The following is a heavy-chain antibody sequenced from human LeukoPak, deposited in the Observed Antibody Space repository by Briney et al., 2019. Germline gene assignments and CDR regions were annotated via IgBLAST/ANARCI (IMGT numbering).Heavy chain of an antibody. CDR2: ISSSSSYI. J-gene: IGHJ4*02. CDR1: GFTFSSYS. Sequence: GGSLRLSCAASGFTFSSYSMNWVRQAPGKGLEWVSSISSSSSYIYYADSVKGRFTISRDNAKNSLYLQMNSLRAEDTAVYYCAREPLGGGYFDYWGQGTLVTVSS. V-gene: IGHV3-21*01. CDR3: AREPLGGGYFDY. D-gene: IGHD3-10*01.